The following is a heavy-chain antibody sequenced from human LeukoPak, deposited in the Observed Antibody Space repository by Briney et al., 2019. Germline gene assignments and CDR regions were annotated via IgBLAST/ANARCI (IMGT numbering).Heavy chain of an antibody. V-gene: IGHV4-39*01. J-gene: IGHJ5*02. CDR3: ARLVLDVWGSYRFDP. CDR1: GGSISSSSYY. D-gene: IGHD3-16*02. Sequence: PSEALSLTCTVSGGSISSSSYYWGWIRQPPGKGLEWIGSIFYSGSTYCNPSLESRVTISVDTSKNQFSLKLTSVTAADTAVYYCARLVLDVWGSYRFDPWGQGTLVTXXS. CDR2: IFYSGST.